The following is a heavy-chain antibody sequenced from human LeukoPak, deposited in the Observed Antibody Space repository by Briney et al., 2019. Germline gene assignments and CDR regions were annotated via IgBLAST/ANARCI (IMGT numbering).Heavy chain of an antibody. CDR2: INPNSGST. D-gene: IGHD3-3*01. Sequence: ASVKVSCKASGYTFTSYYMHWVRQAPGQGLEWMGMINPNSGSTNYAQKFQGRVTMTRDTSISTVYMKLSRLRSDDTAVYYCASEGVVGAKYYFDYWGQGTLVTVSS. CDR3: ASEGVVGAKYYFDY. V-gene: IGHV1-2*02. J-gene: IGHJ4*02. CDR1: GYTFTSYY.